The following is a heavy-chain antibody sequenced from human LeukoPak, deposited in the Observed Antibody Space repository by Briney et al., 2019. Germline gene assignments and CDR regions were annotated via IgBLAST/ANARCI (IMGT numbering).Heavy chain of an antibody. V-gene: IGHV1-18*01. CDR2: ITAYNGNT. CDR3: ARDRLLWFGELLRIDKPFDP. Sequence: ASVNLSCKASGYTFTSYGISGVRQAPGQGLEWMVWITAYNGNTNYTQKLQGRVTMTTDTSTSTAYMELRSLRSDDTAVYYCARDRLLWFGELLRIDKPFDPWGQGTLVTVSS. D-gene: IGHD3-10*01. CDR1: GYTFTSYG. J-gene: IGHJ5*02.